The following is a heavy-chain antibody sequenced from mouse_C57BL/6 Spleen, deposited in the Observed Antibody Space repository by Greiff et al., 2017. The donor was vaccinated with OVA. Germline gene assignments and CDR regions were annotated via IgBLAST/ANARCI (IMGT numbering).Heavy chain of an antibody. Sequence: QVQLQQSGAELVKPGASVKISCKASGYAFSSYWMNWVKQRPGKGLEWIGQIYPGDGDTNYNGKFKGKATLTADKSSSTAYMQLSSLTSEDSAVYFCARRGAYYSNFPWYFDVWGTGTTVTVSS. CDR3: ARRGAYYSNFPWYFDV. V-gene: IGHV1-80*01. D-gene: IGHD2-5*01. CDR2: IYPGDGDT. CDR1: GYAFSSYW. J-gene: IGHJ1*03.